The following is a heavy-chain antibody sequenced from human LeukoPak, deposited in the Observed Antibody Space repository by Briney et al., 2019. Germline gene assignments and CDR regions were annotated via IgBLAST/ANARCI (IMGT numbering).Heavy chain of an antibody. J-gene: IGHJ4*02. CDR1: GYTFTAYY. CDR3: AKVSKLGCSGVSCYSAFDH. V-gene: IGHV1-2*02. Sequence: GASVKVSCKASGYTFTAYYIHWVRQAPGQGLEWMGWINPNSGGTDYVQKFQGRVTMTRDTSISTAYMELNRLTSDDAAVYYCAKVSKLGCSGVSCYSAFDHWGQGSLVTVSS. CDR2: INPNSGGT. D-gene: IGHD2-15*01.